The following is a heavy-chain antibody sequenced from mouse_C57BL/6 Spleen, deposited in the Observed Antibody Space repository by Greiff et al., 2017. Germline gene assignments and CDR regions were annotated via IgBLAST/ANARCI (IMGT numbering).Heavy chain of an antibody. CDR3: ASPFYYGNFWYFEV. V-gene: IGHV1-26*01. CDR2: INPNNGGT. CDR1: GYTFTDYY. J-gene: IGHJ1*03. D-gene: IGHD2-1*01. Sequence: EVQLQQSGPELVKPGASVKISFKASGYTFTDYYMNWVKQSHGKSLEWIGDINPNNGGTSYNQKFKGKATWTVDKSSSPAYMELRSLTSEDSAVYYCASPFYYGNFWYFEVWGTGTTVTVSS.